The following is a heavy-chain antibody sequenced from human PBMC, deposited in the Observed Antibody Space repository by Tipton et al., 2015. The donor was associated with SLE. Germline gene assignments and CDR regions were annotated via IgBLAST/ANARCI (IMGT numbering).Heavy chain of an antibody. Sequence: TLSLTCTVSGVSINSGAYYWSWIRQHPGKGLEWIGYIYYTGTTYYNPSLKSRITISLDTSRNQFSLQLTSVTAADTAVYYCATAVSMLQGDLRDYFDHWGQGTLVTASS. V-gene: IGHV4-31*03. D-gene: IGHD3-10*01. J-gene: IGHJ4*02. CDR1: GVSINSGAYY. CDR3: ATAVSMLQGDLRDYFDH. CDR2: IYYTGTT.